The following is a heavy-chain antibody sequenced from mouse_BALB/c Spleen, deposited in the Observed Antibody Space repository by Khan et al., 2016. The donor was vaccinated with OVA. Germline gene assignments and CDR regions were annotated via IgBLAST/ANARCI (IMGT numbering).Heavy chain of an antibody. CDR2: IWRGGST. CDR1: GFSLTNYG. D-gene: IGHD2-4*01. CDR3: ARNYDYDEGLTY. V-gene: IGHV2-2*02. Sequence: QVQLQQSGPGLVQPSQSLSITCTVSGFSLTNYGVHWVRQSPGKGLEWLGLIWRGGSTDYNAAFISRLSISKDNSKSKVFFKMNSLQANDTAIYYCARNYDYDEGLTYWGQGTLVTVSA. J-gene: IGHJ3*01.